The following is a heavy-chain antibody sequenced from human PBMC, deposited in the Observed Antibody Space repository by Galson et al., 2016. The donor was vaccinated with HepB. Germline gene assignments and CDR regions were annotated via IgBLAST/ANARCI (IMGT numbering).Heavy chain of an antibody. J-gene: IGHJ6*02. CDR3: ARDRWPVTNLDFGELFPSLPDYSYGLEV. V-gene: IGHV1-69*13. D-gene: IGHD3-10*01. CDR2: IIPISGTA. CDR1: GGTFSNYA. Sequence: SVKVSCKASGGTFSNYAFSWVRQAPGQGLEWMGGIIPISGTAKSAQKFQGRVSLTADELTKTAYIELSRLRSDGTAVYYCARDRWPVTNLDFGELFPSLPDYSYGLEVWGQGTTVSVSS.